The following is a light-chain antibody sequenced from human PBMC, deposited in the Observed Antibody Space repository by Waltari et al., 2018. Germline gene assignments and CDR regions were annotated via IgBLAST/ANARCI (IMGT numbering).Light chain of an antibody. CDR2: AVT. Sequence: QSALTQPPSASGSPGQSVTISCTGTSGHLGPYDLVSWYQQHPGKAPKVIVYAVTKRPSGVPDRFSGSKSGDTAFLTVSGLQAEDEADYYCSSYAGNYIYVFGTGTEVTVL. J-gene: IGLJ1*01. CDR1: SGHLGPYDL. CDR3: SSYAGNYIYV. V-gene: IGLV2-8*01.